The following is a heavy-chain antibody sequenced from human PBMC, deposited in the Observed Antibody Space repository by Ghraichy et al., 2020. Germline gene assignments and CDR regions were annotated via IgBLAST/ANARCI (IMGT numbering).Heavy chain of an antibody. D-gene: IGHD6-13*01. CDR1: GYTFTSYY. V-gene: IGHV1-46*01. CDR2: INPSGGST. Sequence: ASVKVSCKASGYTFTSYYMHWVRQAPGQGLEWMGIINPSGGSTSYAQKFQGRVTMTRDTSTSTVYMELSSLRSEDMAVYYCARDNRRIAAAGTDAFDIWGQGTMVTVSS. CDR3: ARDNRRIAAAGTDAFDI. J-gene: IGHJ3*02.